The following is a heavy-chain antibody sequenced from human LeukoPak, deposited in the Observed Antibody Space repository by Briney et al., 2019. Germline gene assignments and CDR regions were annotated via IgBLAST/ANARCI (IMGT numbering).Heavy chain of an antibody. CDR2: INHSGNT. CDR1: GGSISGYY. CDR3: ARGRSDFWRGYCCD. Sequence: SETLSLTCGVYGGSISGYYWSWIRQPPGKGLEWIGEINHSGNTNYNPSLKSRVIISVDTSKKHLSLKLSSVTAADTAVYYCARGRSDFWRGYCCDWGQGTLVTVSS. D-gene: IGHD3-3*01. V-gene: IGHV4-34*01. J-gene: IGHJ4*02.